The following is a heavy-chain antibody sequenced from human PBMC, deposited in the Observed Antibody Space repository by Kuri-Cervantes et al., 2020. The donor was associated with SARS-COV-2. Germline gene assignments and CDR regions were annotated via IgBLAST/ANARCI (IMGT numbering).Heavy chain of an antibody. D-gene: IGHD3-22*01. V-gene: IGHV3-21*01. CDR3: ARDSALVVMAI. Sequence: GGSLRLSCAASGFTFSSYSMNWVRQAPGKGLEWVSSISSSSSYIYYADSVKGRFTISRDNAKNSLYLQMNSLRAEDTAVYYCARDSALVVMAIWGQGTMVTVSS. CDR1: GFTFSSYS. J-gene: IGHJ3*02. CDR2: ISSSSSYI.